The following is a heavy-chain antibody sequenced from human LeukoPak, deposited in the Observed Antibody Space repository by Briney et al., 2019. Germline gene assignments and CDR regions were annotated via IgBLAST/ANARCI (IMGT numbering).Heavy chain of an antibody. V-gene: IGHV3-48*02. CDR1: GFTFSRYS. CDR2: ISSSSSTI. D-gene: IGHD3-9*01. CDR3: ARVLVYYDILSGYYPIDY. Sequence: GGSLRLSCAAPGFTFSRYSMNWVRQAPGKGLEWVSYISSSSSTIYYADSVKGRFTISRDNAKTSLYLQMNTLRDEDTAVYYCARVLVYYDILSGYYPIDYWGQGTLVTVSS. J-gene: IGHJ4*02.